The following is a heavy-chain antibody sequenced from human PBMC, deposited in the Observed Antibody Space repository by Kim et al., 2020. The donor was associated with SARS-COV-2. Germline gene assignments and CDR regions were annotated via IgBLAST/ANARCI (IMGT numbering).Heavy chain of an antibody. CDR2: INPNSGGT. Sequence: ASVKVSCKASGYTFTGYYMHWVRQAPGQGLEWMGWINPNSGGTNYAQKFQGRVTMTRDTSISTAYMELSRLRSDDTAVYYCARSGYSYGYKRDSAFDIWGQGTMVTVSS. D-gene: IGHD5-18*01. CDR1: GYTFTGYY. J-gene: IGHJ3*02. V-gene: IGHV1-2*02. CDR3: ARSGYSYGYKRDSAFDI.